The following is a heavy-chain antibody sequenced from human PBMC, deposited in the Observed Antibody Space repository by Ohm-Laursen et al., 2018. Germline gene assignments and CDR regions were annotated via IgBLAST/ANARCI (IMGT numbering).Heavy chain of an antibody. CDR2: LMWNSDRK. J-gene: IGHJ4*02. CDR1: GLTFGDYA. V-gene: IGHV3-9*01. D-gene: IGHD3-16*01. Sequence: SLRLSCAASGLTFGDYAMHWVRQAPGKGLEWVSGLMWNSDRKQYADSVKGRFTISRDNAENSLYLQMNSLRAEDTAVYYCAGGTGWTESDWGQGTLVTVSS. CDR3: AGGTGWTESD.